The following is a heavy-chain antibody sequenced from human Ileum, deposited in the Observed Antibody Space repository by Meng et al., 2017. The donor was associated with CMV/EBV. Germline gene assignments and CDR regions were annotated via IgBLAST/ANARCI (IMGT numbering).Heavy chain of an antibody. V-gene: IGHV3-7*01. J-gene: IGHJ4*02. D-gene: IGHD6-6*01. CDR3: ATGGLHLV. Sequence: GRSLRPSCVASGSTFSDYWMTWVRQAPGKGLEWVANIKQDGREKYYVDSVKGRFTISRDNARNSVYLQMDSLRVEDTAVYYCATGGLHLVGGQGMLVTVSS. CDR1: GSTFSDYW. CDR2: IKQDGREK.